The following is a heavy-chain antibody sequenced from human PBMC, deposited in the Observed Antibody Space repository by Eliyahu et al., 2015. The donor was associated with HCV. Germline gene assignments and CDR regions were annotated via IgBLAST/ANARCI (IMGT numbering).Heavy chain of an antibody. J-gene: IGHJ6*02. CDR2: IWYDGSNK. Sequence: QVQLVESGGGVVQPGRSLRLSCAASGFTFSSYGMXWFRRAPGKGLEWVAVIWYDGSNKYYADSVKGRFTISRDNSKNTLYLQMNSLRAEDTAVYYCARDKVRYFDWLLHDYYYYYGMDVWGQGTTVTVSS. CDR1: GFTFSSYG. CDR3: ARDKVRYFDWLLHDYYYYYGMDV. D-gene: IGHD3-9*01. V-gene: IGHV3-33*01.